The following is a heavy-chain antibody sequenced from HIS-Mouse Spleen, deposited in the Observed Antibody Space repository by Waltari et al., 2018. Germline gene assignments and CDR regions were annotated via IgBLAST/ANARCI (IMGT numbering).Heavy chain of an antibody. Sequence: QVQLVQSGAEVKKPGASVKVSCKASGYTFTSYGISWGRQAPGQGLERMGWISAYNGNTNYAQQRQGRVTMTTDTSTSTAYMELRSLRADDTAVYYCARADLGEGWFDPWRQGTLVTVSS. CDR3: ARADLGEGWFDP. CDR1: GYTFTSYG. D-gene: IGHD3-16*01. CDR2: ISAYNGNT. J-gene: IGHJ5*02. V-gene: IGHV1-18*01.